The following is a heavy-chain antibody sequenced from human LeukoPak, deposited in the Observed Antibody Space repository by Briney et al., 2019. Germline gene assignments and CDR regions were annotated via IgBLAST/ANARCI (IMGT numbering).Heavy chain of an antibody. Sequence: ASVKVSCKASGYTFTSYGISWVRQAPGQGLEWMGWISAYNGNTNYAQKLQGRVTMTTDTSTSTAYMELRSLRSDDTAVYYCARDQYYYDSSGYYNLDYWGQGTLVTVSS. J-gene: IGHJ4*02. CDR2: ISAYNGNT. V-gene: IGHV1-18*01. D-gene: IGHD3-22*01. CDR1: GYTFTSYG. CDR3: ARDQYYYDSSGYYNLDY.